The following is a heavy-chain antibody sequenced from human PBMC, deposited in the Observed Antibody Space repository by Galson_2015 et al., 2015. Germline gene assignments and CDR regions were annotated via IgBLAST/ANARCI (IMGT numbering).Heavy chain of an antibody. CDR1: GGTFSSYA. V-gene: IGHV1-69*13. D-gene: IGHD4-17*01. J-gene: IGHJ6*02. Sequence: SVKVSCKASGGTFSSYAISWVRQAPGQGLEWMGGIIPIFGTANYAQKFQGRVTITADESTSTAYMELSSLRSEDTAVYYCARTFYGDYVTTPLPNYYYGMDVWGQGTTVTVSS. CDR2: IIPIFGTA. CDR3: ARTFYGDYVTTPLPNYYYGMDV.